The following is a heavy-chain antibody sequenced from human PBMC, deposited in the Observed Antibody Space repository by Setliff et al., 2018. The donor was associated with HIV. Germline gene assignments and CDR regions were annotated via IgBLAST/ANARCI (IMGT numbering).Heavy chain of an antibody. CDR3: ARIGRTPYYYYYMDV. V-gene: IGHV1-24*01. CDR2: FDREDDET. CDR1: GYSLTELS. D-gene: IGHD2-15*01. J-gene: IGHJ6*03. Sequence: ASVKVSCKVSGYSLTELSMHWVRQAPGKGLEWMGSFDREDDETTYAQNFRGRLTMTRNTSTGTVYMELSSLRSEDTAVYYCARIGRTPYYYYYMDVWGKGTTVTVSS.